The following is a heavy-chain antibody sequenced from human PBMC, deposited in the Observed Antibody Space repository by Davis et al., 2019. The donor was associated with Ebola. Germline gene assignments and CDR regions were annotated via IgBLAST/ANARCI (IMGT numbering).Heavy chain of an antibody. D-gene: IGHD3-9*01. Sequence: SAMISSKTSGGSISSTPISWVRQAPTQGLEWMGGIITIFDTPHYAQKFQGRITITADASTSTAYMELSSLRSEDTATYFCARDFDGGNYYFDYWGPGTPVTVSS. CDR2: IITIFDTP. J-gene: IGHJ4*02. V-gene: IGHV1-69*13. CDR3: ARDFDGGNYYFDY. CDR1: GGSISSTP.